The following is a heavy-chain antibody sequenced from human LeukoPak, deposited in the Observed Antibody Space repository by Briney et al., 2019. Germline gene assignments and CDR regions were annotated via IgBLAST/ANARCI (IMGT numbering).Heavy chain of an antibody. CDR3: ARRDSYYDTSGFYHDAFDI. V-gene: IGHV1-46*01. CDR2: ISPSDGRA. D-gene: IGHD3-22*01. Sequence: GASVKVSCKASGYTFTSHDLHWLRQAPGQGLQWMEIISPSDGRATFAQRFQGRVTLTRDTSTNTVYMEVSSLTSEDTAVYYCARRDSYYDTSGFYHDAFDIWGQGTPVTVSS. CDR1: GYTFTSHD. J-gene: IGHJ3*02.